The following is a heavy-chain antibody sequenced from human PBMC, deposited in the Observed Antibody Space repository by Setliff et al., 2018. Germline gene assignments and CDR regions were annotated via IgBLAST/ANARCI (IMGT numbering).Heavy chain of an antibody. CDR2: IYQNGIT. D-gene: IGHD3-10*01. Sequence: PSETLSLTCSVSGASISTTYYYWDWIRQSPEKGLEWIGTIYQNGITYYNPSVESRVTISVDKSKNQFSLSLRSVTAADTAVYYCATDGPVLNGDYISWGQGTLVTVSS. CDR1: GASISTTYYY. V-gene: IGHV4-39*07. J-gene: IGHJ5*02. CDR3: ATDGPVLNGDYIS.